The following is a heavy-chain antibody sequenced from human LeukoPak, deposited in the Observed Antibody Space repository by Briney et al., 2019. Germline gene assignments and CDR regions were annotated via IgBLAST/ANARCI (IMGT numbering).Heavy chain of an antibody. CDR2: VSGSGDRI. CDR1: GFTFNNYA. Sequence: GGSLRLSCAASGFTFNNYAMNWVRQAPGKGLEWVSFVSGSGDRIYYAGSVTGRFTISRDNSKDTLYLQMNSLRAEDPALYYCAKGPQWATGVAFDIWGQGTMVTVSS. D-gene: IGHD6-19*01. V-gene: IGHV3-23*01. J-gene: IGHJ3*02. CDR3: AKGPQWATGVAFDI.